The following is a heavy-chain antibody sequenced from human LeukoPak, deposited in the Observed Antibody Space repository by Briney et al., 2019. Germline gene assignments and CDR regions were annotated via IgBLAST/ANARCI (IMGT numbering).Heavy chain of an antibody. CDR2: IIPILGIA. CDR1: GGTFSSYA. CDR3: ARGGGSYREYYGMDV. D-gene: IGHD1-26*01. J-gene: IGHJ6*02. Sequence: WASVKVSCKASGGTFSSYAISWVRHAPGQGLEWMGRIIPILGIANYAQKFQGRVTITADKSTSTAYMELSSLRSEDTAVYYWARGGGSYREYYGMDVWGQGTTVTVSS. V-gene: IGHV1-69*04.